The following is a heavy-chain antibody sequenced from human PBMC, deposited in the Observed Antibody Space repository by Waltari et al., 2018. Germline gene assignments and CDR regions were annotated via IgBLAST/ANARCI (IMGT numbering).Heavy chain of an antibody. CDR2: FYHSGIA. D-gene: IGHD7-27*01. CDR3: AAYLPDWGRGRDY. Sequence: QVQLQESGPGLVKPSETLSLTCAVSGHSISSTYYWGWIRQSPGKGLEWIANFYHSGIAYHNPSLTSRVTISLDTSKNRFSLNLRSVTAADTAVYYCAAYLPDWGRGRDYWGQGTLVTVSS. CDR1: GHSISSTYY. J-gene: IGHJ4*02. V-gene: IGHV4-38-2*01.